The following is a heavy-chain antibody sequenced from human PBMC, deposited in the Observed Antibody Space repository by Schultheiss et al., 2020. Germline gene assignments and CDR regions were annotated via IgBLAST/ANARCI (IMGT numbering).Heavy chain of an antibody. CDR1: GYTFTGYY. V-gene: IGHV1-2*02. CDR3: ARIDIDCSSTSCPEDY. D-gene: IGHD2-2*01. Sequence: AAVKVACKASGYTFTGYYIHWVRQAPGQGLEWMGWINPNSGGTNYAQKFQGRVTMTRDTSISTAYMELSRLRSDDTAVYYCARIDIDCSSTSCPEDYCGQGTLVTVSS. CDR2: INPNSGGT. J-gene: IGHJ4*02.